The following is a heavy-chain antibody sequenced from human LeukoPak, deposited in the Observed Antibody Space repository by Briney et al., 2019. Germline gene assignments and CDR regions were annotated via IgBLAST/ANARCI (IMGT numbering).Heavy chain of an antibody. J-gene: IGHJ4*02. CDR1: GFTFGGYT. D-gene: IGHD3-22*01. CDR3: ISQYYDSSGYPIAYYFDY. Sequence: GGSLRLSCTASGFTFGGYTMSWVRQAPGKGLEWVGFIRSKAYGGTTEYAASVKGRFTIARDDSKSIAYLQMNSLKTEDTAVYYCISQYYDSSGYPIAYYFDYWGQGTLVTVSS. V-gene: IGHV3-49*04. CDR2: IRSKAYGGTT.